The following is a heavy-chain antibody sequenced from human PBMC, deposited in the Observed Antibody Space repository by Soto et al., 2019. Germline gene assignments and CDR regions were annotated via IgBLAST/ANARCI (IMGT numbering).Heavy chain of an antibody. D-gene: IGHD5-12*01. V-gene: IGHV2-5*02. CDR2: IYWDDDK. CDR3: AHSGRWLQKLYYFDY. CDR1: GFSLSTSGVG. Sequence: QITLKESGPPLVKPTQTLTLTCTFSGFSLSTSGVGVGWIRQPPGKALEWLALIYWDDDKRYSPSLKSRLTITKDTSKNQVVLTMTNMDPVDTATYYCAHSGRWLQKLYYFDYWGQGTLVTVSS. J-gene: IGHJ4*02.